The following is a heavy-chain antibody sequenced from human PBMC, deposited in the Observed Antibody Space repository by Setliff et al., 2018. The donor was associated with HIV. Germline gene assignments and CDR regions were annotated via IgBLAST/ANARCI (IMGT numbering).Heavy chain of an antibody. D-gene: IGHD5-12*01. CDR1: GVSMSSHY. Sequence: SETLSLTCNVSGVSMSSHYWSWIRQAPGQPPNKGLEWIGNIYYSGTTNYNPSLESRVTISIDTSKSQFSLKLTSVTTADTAMYYCAGRGGYNDWYFDYWGQRALVTVSS. CDR3: AGRGGYNDWYFDY. J-gene: IGHJ4*02. V-gene: IGHV4-59*11. CDR2: IYYSGTT.